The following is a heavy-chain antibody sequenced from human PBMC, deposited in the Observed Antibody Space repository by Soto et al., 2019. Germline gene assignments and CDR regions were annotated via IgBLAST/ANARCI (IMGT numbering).Heavy chain of an antibody. J-gene: IGHJ6*02. D-gene: IGHD3-22*01. CDR1: GYTFTSYA. CDR3: ASGYYDSSGYETRTYYYYGMDV. V-gene: IGHV1-3*01. CDR2: INAGNGNT. Sequence: ASVKVSCKASGYTFTSYAMHWVRQAPGQRLEWMGWINAGNGNTKYSQKFQGRVTITADESTSTAYMELSSLRSEDTAVYYCASGYYDSSGYETRTYYYYGMDVWGQGTTVTVSS.